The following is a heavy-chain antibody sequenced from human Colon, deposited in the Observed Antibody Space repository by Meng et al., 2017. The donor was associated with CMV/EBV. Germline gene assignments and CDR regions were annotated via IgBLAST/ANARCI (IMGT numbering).Heavy chain of an antibody. CDR2: ITSSGSTI. Sequence: GESLKISCAASGFTFSSYEMNWVRQAPGKGLEWVSYITSSGSTIYYADSVRDRFTISRDNAKNSLYLQMNSLRADDTAVYYCARGGEMNHDYWGQGTLVTVSS. D-gene: IGHD1-14*01. J-gene: IGHJ4*02. V-gene: IGHV3-48*03. CDR3: ARGGEMNHDY. CDR1: GFTFSSYE.